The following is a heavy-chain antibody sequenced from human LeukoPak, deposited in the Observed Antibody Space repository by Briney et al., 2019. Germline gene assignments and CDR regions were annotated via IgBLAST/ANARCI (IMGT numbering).Heavy chain of an antibody. D-gene: IGHD3-22*01. Sequence: ASVKVSCKTSAYTFACHHIHWVRQAPGQGLGWMGWINPSSGDTKYAQNFQDRVIMSRDTSISTAYMDLSRLSSDDTAIYYCARAGHDSSGYSFRLDYWGQGTLVTVSS. CDR1: AYTFACHH. V-gene: IGHV1-2*02. CDR2: INPSSGDT. J-gene: IGHJ4*02. CDR3: ARAGHDSSGYSFRLDY.